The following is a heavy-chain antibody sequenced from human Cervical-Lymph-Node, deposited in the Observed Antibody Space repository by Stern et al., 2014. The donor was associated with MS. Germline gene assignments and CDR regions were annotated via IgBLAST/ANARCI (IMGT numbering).Heavy chain of an antibody. CDR2: IYSGGST. J-gene: IGHJ1*01. Sequence: EVQLVQSGGGLVQPGGSLRLSCAASGFTVSSNYMSWVRQAPGKGLEWVSVIYSGGSTYYADSVKGRFTISRDNSKNTLYLQMNSLRAEDTAVYYCARDQDGEPEYFQHWGQGTLVTVSS. D-gene: IGHD1-26*01. CDR1: GFTVSSNY. CDR3: ARDQDGEPEYFQH. V-gene: IGHV3-66*02.